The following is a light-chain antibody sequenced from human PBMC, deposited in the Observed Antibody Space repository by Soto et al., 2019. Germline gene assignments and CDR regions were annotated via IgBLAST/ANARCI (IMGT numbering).Light chain of an antibody. Sequence: EIVMTQSPATLSVSPGERATLSCRASQSVSSNYLAWYQQKPGQAPRLLIFGAASRATGIPDRFSGSGSGADFTLTISSLEPEDFAVYYCQQYGRSPTFGQGTKVDIK. CDR1: QSVSSNY. CDR2: GAA. V-gene: IGKV3-20*01. J-gene: IGKJ1*01. CDR3: QQYGRSPT.